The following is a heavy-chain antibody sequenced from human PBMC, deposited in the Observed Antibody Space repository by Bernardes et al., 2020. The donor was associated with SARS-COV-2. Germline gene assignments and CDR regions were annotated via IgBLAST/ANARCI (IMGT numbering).Heavy chain of an antibody. V-gene: IGHV1-18*01. D-gene: IGHD4-17*01. CDR3: ARDLGNSPLHDYGDYDNYYYGMDV. CDR1: GYTFTSYG. CDR2: ISAYNGNT. Sequence: ASVKVSCKASGYTFTSYGISWVRQAPGQGLEWMGWISAYNGNTNYAQKLQGRVTMTTDTSTSTAYMELRSLRSDDTAVYYCARDLGNSPLHDYGDYDNYYYGMDVWGQGTTVTVSS. J-gene: IGHJ6*02.